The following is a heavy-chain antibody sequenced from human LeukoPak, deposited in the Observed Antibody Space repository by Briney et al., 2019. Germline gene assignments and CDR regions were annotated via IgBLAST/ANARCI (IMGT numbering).Heavy chain of an antibody. D-gene: IGHD2-2*02. CDR1: GFTFDNYA. CDR3: AKDYCSSTSCYTDY. Sequence: GRSLRLSCAASGFTFDNYAMHWVRQAPGKGLEWVSGISWDSGSIGYADSVKGRFTISRDNAKNSLYLQMNSLRAEDTALYLCAKDYCSSTSCYTDYWGQGTLVTVSS. J-gene: IGHJ4*02. V-gene: IGHV3-9*01. CDR2: ISWDSGSI.